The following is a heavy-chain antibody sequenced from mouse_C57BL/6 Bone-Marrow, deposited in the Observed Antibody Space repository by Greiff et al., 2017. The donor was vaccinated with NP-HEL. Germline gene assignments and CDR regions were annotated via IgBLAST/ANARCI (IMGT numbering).Heavy chain of an antibody. V-gene: IGHV1-7*01. CDR2: INPTSGYT. CDR1: GYTFTSYW. Sequence: VKLVEPGAELAKPGASVKLSCKASGYTFTSYWMHWVNQRPGQGLEWIGYINPTSGYTKYNQKFKDKATLTADKSSSTAYMQLSSLTYEDSAVYYCARGYSNSFAYWGQGTLVTVSA. D-gene: IGHD2-5*01. CDR3: ARGYSNSFAY. J-gene: IGHJ3*01.